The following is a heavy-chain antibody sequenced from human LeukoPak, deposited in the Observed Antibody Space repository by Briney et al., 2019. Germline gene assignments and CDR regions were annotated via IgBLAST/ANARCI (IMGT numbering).Heavy chain of an antibody. Sequence: SETLSLTCTVSGGSISSYYWSWIRQPAGKGLEWIGRIYTSGSTNYNPSLESRVTMSVDTSKNQFSLKLSSVTAADTAVYYCARDRWEYQLLHYYYMDVWGKGTTVTVSS. CDR2: IYTSGST. D-gene: IGHD2-2*01. CDR1: GGSISSYY. CDR3: ARDRWEYQLLHYYYMDV. J-gene: IGHJ6*03. V-gene: IGHV4-4*07.